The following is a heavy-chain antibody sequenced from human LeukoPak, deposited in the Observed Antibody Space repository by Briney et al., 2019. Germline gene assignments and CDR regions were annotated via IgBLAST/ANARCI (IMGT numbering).Heavy chain of an antibody. CDR2: ISSSSSYI. Sequence: PGGSLRLSCAASGFTFSSYSMNWVRQAPGKGLEWVSSISSSSSYIYYPDSVKGRFAISRENSKNTLYLQMNSLRAEDTAVYYCARARGINWYLDYWGQGTLVTVSS. J-gene: IGHJ4*02. D-gene: IGHD3-10*01. CDR1: GFTFSSYS. V-gene: IGHV3-21*06. CDR3: ARARGINWYLDY.